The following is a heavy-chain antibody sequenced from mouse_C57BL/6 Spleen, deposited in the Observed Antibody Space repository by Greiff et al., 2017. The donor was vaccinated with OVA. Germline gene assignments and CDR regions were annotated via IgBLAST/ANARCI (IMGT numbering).Heavy chain of an antibody. Sequence: QVQLQQPGAELVRPGSSVKLSCKASGYTFTSYWMHWVKQRPIQGLEWIGNIDPSDSDTHYNQKFKDKATLTADKSSSTAYMQLSSLTSEDSAVYYCAFGGSSYVAWFAYWGQGTLVTVSA. J-gene: IGHJ3*01. V-gene: IGHV1-52*01. CDR1: GYTFTSYW. D-gene: IGHD1-1*01. CDR3: AFGGSSYVAWFAY. CDR2: IDPSDSDT.